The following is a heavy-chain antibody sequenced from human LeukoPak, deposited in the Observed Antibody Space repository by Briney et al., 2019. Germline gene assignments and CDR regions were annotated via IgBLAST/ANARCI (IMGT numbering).Heavy chain of an antibody. V-gene: IGHV4-39*07. CDR2: IYYSGST. CDR3: ARGHCSGGSCYRIDY. CDR1: GGSISSSNYY. J-gene: IGHJ4*02. Sequence: SETLSLTCTVSGGSISSSNYYWGWIRQPPGKGLEWIGTIYYSGSTYYNPSLKSRVTISIDMSKNQFSLKLSAVTAADTAVYYCARGHCSGGSCYRIDYWGQGTLVTVSS. D-gene: IGHD2-15*01.